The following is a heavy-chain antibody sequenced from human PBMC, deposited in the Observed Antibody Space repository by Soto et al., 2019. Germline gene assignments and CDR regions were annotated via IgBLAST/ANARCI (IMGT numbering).Heavy chain of an antibody. V-gene: IGHV1-69*01. CDR3: ARGADSSGYYYYYGMDV. Sequence: ASVKVSCKXSGGSFSSYAISWVRQAPGQGLEWMGGIIPIFGTANYAQKFQGRVTITADESTSTAYMELSSLRSEDTAVYYCARGADSSGYYYYYGMDVWGQGTTVTVSS. CDR1: GGSFSSYA. CDR2: IIPIFGTA. D-gene: IGHD3-22*01. J-gene: IGHJ6*02.